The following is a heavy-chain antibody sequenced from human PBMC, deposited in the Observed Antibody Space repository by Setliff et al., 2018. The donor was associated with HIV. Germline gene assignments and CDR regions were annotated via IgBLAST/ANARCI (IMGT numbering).Heavy chain of an antibody. J-gene: IGHJ4*02. CDR2: INTANYKT. CDR1: GYIFSSYT. D-gene: IGHD2-15*01. Sequence: ASVKVSCKASGYIFSSYTMHWVRQAPGQRLEWMGWINTANYKTKYSQKFQGRVTITRDTSTSTAYMELRSLRSDDTAVYYCARVVVVAAKLDYWGQGTLVTVSS. CDR3: ARVVVVAAKLDY. V-gene: IGHV1-3*04.